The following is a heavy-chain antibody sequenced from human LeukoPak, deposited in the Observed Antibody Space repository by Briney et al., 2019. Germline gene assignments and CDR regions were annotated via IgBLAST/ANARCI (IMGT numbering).Heavy chain of an antibody. CDR3: ARDDGDYAFDY. Sequence: GGSLRLSCAASGFTFSSYEMNWVRQAPGKGLEWVSYISSSGSTIYYADSVRGRFTISRDNAKNSLYLQMNSLRAEDTAVYYCARDDGDYAFDYWGQGTLVTVSS. J-gene: IGHJ4*02. CDR2: ISSSGSTI. D-gene: IGHD4-17*01. CDR1: GFTFSSYE. V-gene: IGHV3-48*03.